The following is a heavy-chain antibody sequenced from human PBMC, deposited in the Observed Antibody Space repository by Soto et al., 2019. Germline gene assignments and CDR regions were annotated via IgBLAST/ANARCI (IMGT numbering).Heavy chain of an antibody. V-gene: IGHV3-48*02. CDR2: ISSSSSTI. D-gene: IGHD3-22*01. CDR3: ARDRGKDDYDSSGYYKAYNWLDP. J-gene: IGHJ5*02. Sequence: EVQLVESGGGLVQPGGSLRLSCAASGFTFSSYSMNWVRQAPGKGLEWVSYISSSSSTIYYADSVKGRFTISRDNAKNSLYLPMNRLRDEDTAVYYCARDRGKDDYDSSGYYKAYNWLDPWGQGTLVTVSS. CDR1: GFTFSSYS.